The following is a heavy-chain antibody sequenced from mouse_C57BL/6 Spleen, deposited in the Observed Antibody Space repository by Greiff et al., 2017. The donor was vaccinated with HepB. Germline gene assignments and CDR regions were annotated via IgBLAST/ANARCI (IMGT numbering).Heavy chain of an antibody. CDR1: GFTFSDYY. D-gene: IGHD2-4*01. V-gene: IGHV5-12*01. CDR3: ASIYYDYDWYFDV. CDR2: ISNGGGST. J-gene: IGHJ1*03. Sequence: EVQGVESGGGLVQPGGSLKLSCAASGFTFSDYYMYWVRQTPEKRLEWVAYISNGGGSTYYPDTVKGRFTISRDNAKNTLYLQMSRLKSEDTAMYYCASIYYDYDWYFDVWGTGTTVTVSS.